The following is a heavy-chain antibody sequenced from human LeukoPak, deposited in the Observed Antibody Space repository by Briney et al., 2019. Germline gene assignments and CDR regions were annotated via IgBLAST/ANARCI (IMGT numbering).Heavy chain of an antibody. D-gene: IGHD1-26*01. V-gene: IGHV4-61*05. CDR1: GGSISSSSYY. CDR2: IYYSGST. CDR3: ARHSGRATFDY. J-gene: IGHJ4*02. Sequence: SETLSLTCTVSGGSISSSSYYWGWIRQPPGKGLEWIGYIYYSGSTNYNPSLKSRVTISVDTSKNQFSLKLSSVTAADTAVYYCARHSGRATFDYWGQGTLVTVSS.